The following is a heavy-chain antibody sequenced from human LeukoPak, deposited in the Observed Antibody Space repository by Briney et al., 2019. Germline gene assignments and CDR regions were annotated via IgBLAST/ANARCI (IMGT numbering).Heavy chain of an antibody. CDR2: SYYTRST. CDR3: ARWGSALIPGVIPFDY. V-gene: IGHV4-31*03. CDR1: GVSISSGGYH. D-gene: IGHD3-10*01. Sequence: PSETLSLTCTVSGVSISSGGYHWGRLRQHPGKGLEWIGYSYYTRSTHYNPSLESRVTISVDPSKNQFSLKLNSVTAADTAVYYCARWGSALIPGVIPFDYWGQGTLVSVSS. J-gene: IGHJ4*02.